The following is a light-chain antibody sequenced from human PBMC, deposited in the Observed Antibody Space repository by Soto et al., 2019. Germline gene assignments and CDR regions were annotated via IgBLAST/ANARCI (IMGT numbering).Light chain of an antibody. V-gene: IGKV1-5*01. CDR3: QHFHTKPIT. CDR2: DAS. CDR1: QNVDDS. J-gene: IGKJ5*01. Sequence: DVQMTQSPSTVSASLGDRVTITCRASQNVDDSLAWCQQRPGKAPKLLIYDASILQSGVPSRFSGSGFGTEFTLTINGLQPDDFAVYFCQHFHTKPITFGQGTRLDIK.